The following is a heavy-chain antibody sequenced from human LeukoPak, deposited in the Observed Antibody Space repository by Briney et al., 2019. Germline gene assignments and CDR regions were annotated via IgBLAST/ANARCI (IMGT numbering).Heavy chain of an antibody. CDR1: GGSISSSLYY. D-gene: IGHD4-17*01. V-gene: IGHV4-61*05. J-gene: IGHJ4*01. CDR3: ARVHGDYVDY. Sequence: PSETLSLTCTVSGGSISSSLYYWSWIRQPPGKGLEYIGYVYNSGSTNYNPSLKSRVTISVDTSKNQFSLKLSSVTAADTAVYYCARVHGDYVDYWGQGTLVTVSS. CDR2: VYNSGST.